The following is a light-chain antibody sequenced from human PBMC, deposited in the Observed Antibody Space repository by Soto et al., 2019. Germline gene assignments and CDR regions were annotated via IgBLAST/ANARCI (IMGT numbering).Light chain of an antibody. CDR3: HQYDISRA. CDR2: GAS. V-gene: IGKV3-20*01. Sequence: EIVLTQSPGTLYLSPGERATLSCRASQTVTSTFLAWYQQKPGQAPRLLIYGASRRATGIPDRFSGSGSGTDFTLTITRLEREDFAVYYCHQYDISRAFGQGTKVEMK. J-gene: IGKJ1*01. CDR1: QTVTSTF.